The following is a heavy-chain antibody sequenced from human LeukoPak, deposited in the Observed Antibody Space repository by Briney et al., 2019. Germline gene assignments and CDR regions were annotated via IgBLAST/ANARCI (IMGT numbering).Heavy chain of an antibody. CDR2: ISSSSTI. J-gene: IGHJ4*02. CDR1: GFTFSSYS. V-gene: IGHV3-48*01. D-gene: IGHD1-26*01. CDR3: AKDTKWELNAYYIDY. Sequence: GGSLRLSCAASGFTFSSYSMNWVRQAPGKGLEWVSYISSSSTIYYADSVKGRFTISRDNAKNSLYLQMNNLRVDDTAVYYCAKDTKWELNAYYIDYWGQGTLVTVSS.